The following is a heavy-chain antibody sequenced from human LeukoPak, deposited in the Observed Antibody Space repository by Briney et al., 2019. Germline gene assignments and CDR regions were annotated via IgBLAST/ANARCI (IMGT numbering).Heavy chain of an antibody. CDR1: GYTFTSYY. Sequence: SVNVSCKASGYTFTSYYMHWVRQAPGQGLEWMGIINPSGGSTSYAQKLQGRVTMTRDTSTSTVYMELSSLTFEDTAVYYCARSEDAFDIWGQGTMVTVSS. CDR2: INPSGGST. V-gene: IGHV1-46*01. J-gene: IGHJ3*02. CDR3: ARSEDAFDI.